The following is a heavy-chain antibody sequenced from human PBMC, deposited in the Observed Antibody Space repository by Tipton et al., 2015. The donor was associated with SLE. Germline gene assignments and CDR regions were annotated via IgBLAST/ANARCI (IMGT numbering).Heavy chain of an antibody. CDR2: ISASGTGT. V-gene: IGHV3-23*01. Sequence: GSLRLSCAASGFTFSSYAMTWVRQAPGKGLEWVLGISASGTGTYYADSVKGRFTISRDNSNNTLYVHMNSLRADDTAVYYCAKVTVWNNRGAFDVWGRGTMVTVSS. CDR1: GFTFSSYA. CDR3: AKVTVWNNRGAFDV. J-gene: IGHJ3*01. D-gene: IGHD1/OR15-1a*01.